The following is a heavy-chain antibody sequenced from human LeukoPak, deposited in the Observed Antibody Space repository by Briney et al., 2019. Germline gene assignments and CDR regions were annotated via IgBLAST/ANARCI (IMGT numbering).Heavy chain of an antibody. CDR2: IKQDGSKK. Sequence: GGSLRLSCAASGFTFSSYWMTWVRQAPGKGLEWVSNIKQDGSKKTYVDSVKGRFTISRDNAKNSLYLKMDSQRADDTGVYYCASHPAAAAVDYWGQGTLVTVSS. V-gene: IGHV3-7*01. CDR1: GFTFSSYW. J-gene: IGHJ4*02. D-gene: IGHD2-2*01. CDR3: ASHPAAAAVDY.